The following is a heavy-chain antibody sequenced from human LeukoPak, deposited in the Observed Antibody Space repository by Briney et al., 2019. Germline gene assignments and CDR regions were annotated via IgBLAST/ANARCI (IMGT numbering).Heavy chain of an antibody. V-gene: IGHV1-18*01. Sequence: APVKVSCKASGYTFTSYGISWVRQAPGQGLEWMGWISAYNGNTNYAQKLQGRVTMTTDTSTSTAYMELRSLRSDDTAVYYCARALWFGELAFDNWFDPWGQGTLVTVSS. D-gene: IGHD3-10*01. CDR3: ARALWFGELAFDNWFDP. J-gene: IGHJ5*02. CDR1: GYTFTSYG. CDR2: ISAYNGNT.